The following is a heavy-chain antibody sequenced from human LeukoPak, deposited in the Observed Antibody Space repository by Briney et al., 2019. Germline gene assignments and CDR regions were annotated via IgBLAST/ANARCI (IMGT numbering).Heavy chain of an antibody. J-gene: IGHJ5*02. CDR2: IIPIFGTA. CDR1: GGTFSSYA. CDR3: ASRGLEENWFDP. Sequence: SVKVSCKASGGTFSSYAISWVRQTPGQGLEWMGGIIPIFGTANYAQKFQGRVTITTDESTSTAYMELSSLRSEDTAVYYCASRGLEENWFDPWGQGTLVAVSS. V-gene: IGHV1-69*05. D-gene: IGHD3/OR15-3a*01.